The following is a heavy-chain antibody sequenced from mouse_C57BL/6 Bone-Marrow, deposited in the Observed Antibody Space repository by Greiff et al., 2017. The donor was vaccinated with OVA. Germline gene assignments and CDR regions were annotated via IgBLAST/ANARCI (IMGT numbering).Heavy chain of an antibody. D-gene: IGHD2-1*01. CDR3: AKLIYYGNYGEVDY. CDR1: GFTFSDYG. J-gene: IGHJ2*01. V-gene: IGHV5-17*01. CDR2: ISSGSSTI. Sequence: DVMLVESGGGLVKPGGSLKLSCAASGFTFSDYGMHWVRQAPEKGLEWVAYISSGSSTIYYADTVKGRFTISRDNAKNTLFQQMTSLRSEDTAMYYCAKLIYYGNYGEVDYWGQGTTLTVSS.